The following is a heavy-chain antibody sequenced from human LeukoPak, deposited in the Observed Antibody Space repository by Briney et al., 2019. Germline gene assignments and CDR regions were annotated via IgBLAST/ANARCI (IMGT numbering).Heavy chain of an antibody. D-gene: IGHD2-21*02. CDR2: ISYDGSNK. Sequence: PGGSLRLSCAASGFTFSGDGMHWVRQAPGKGLEWVAGISYDGSNKYYTDSVKGRFTISRDNSKNTLYLQMNSLRPGDTAVYYFAKPRGGDSWAFDFWGQGTMVTVSS. J-gene: IGHJ3*01. CDR1: GFTFSGDG. V-gene: IGHV3-30*18. CDR3: AKPRGGDSWAFDF.